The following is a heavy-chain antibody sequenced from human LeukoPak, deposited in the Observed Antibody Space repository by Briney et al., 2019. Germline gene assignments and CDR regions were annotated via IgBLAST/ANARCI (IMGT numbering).Heavy chain of an antibody. CDR3: VKGGSGNFAGPPDP. J-gene: IGHJ5*02. D-gene: IGHD1-26*01. CDR1: GFTFSTYA. CDR2: ISHNGGST. V-gene: IGHV3-64D*06. Sequence: GGSLRLSCSASGFTFSTYAMHWVRQAPGKGLEYVSTISHNGGSTYYADSVEGRLTISRDNSKNTLYLQMSSLRDEDTAVYYCVKGGSGNFAGPPDPWGQGTLVTVSS.